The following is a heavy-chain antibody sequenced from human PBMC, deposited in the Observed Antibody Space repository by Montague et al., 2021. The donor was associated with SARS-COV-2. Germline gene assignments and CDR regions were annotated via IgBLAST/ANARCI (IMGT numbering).Heavy chain of an antibody. D-gene: IGHD5-12*01. CDR3: AKCLRFSGFDGNYFDS. J-gene: IGHJ4*02. CDR1: GGSFSNHY. Sequence: SETLSLTCAVYGGSFSNHYWSWIRQPPGKGLEWIGESNERGITNYNPSLQSRVTISVDTSKNQFSLRLSSVTAADTAVYYCAKCLRFSGFDGNYFDSWGQGTLVTVSS. CDR2: SNERGIT. V-gene: IGHV4-34*01.